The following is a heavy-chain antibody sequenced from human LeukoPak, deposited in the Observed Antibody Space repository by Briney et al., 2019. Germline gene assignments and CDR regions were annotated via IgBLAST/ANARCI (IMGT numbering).Heavy chain of an antibody. CDR2: IYYGGST. J-gene: IGHJ4*02. CDR3: ARHGTDY. V-gene: IGHV4-59*08. CDR1: GGFISGYY. Sequence: SETLSLTCTVSGGFISGYYWSWIRQPPGKGLEWIGYIYYGGSTNYNPSLKSRVTMSVVKSKNLFSLNLSSVTAADTAVYYCARHGTDYWGQGTLVTVSP.